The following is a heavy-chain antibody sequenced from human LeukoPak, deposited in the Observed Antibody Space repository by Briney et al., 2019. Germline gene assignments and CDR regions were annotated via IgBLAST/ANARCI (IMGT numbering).Heavy chain of an antibody. Sequence: GGSLRLSCAGSGFTFSSYWMHWVRQAPGKGLVWVSRINSDGSTTYYADSVKGRFTISRDNSKNTLYLQMNSLRAEDTALYYCARFPRSVYDILTGYYFGAFDIWGQGTMVTVSS. D-gene: IGHD3-9*01. V-gene: IGHV3-74*01. CDR2: INSDGSTT. CDR1: GFTFSSYW. CDR3: ARFPRSVYDILTGYYFGAFDI. J-gene: IGHJ3*02.